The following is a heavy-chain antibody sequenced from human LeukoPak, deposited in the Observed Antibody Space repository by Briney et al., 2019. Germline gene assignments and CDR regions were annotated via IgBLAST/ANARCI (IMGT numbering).Heavy chain of an antibody. D-gene: IGHD2-15*01. V-gene: IGHV1-2*02. CDR2: INPNSGGT. CDR1: GYTFTGYY. J-gene: IGHJ4*02. Sequence: ASVKVSCKASGYTFTGYYMHWVRQALGQRLEWMVWINPNSGGTNYAQKFQGRVTMTRDTSISTAYMELSRLRSDDTAVYYCARSQYCSGGSCYRFVFDYWGQGTLVTVSS. CDR3: ARSQYCSGGSCYRFVFDY.